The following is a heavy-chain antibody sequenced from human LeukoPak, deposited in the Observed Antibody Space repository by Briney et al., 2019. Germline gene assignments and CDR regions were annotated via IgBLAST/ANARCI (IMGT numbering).Heavy chain of an antibody. CDR3: AQIVPAAIGFDY. D-gene: IGHD2-2*02. Sequence: GGSLRLSCVASGFTFSSYAMSWVRQAPGKGLEWVSAISGSGGSTYYADSVKGRFTISRDNSKNTLYLQMNSLRAEDTAVYYCAQIVPAAIGFDYWGQGTLVTVSS. CDR1: GFTFSSYA. J-gene: IGHJ4*02. V-gene: IGHV3-23*01. CDR2: ISGSGGST.